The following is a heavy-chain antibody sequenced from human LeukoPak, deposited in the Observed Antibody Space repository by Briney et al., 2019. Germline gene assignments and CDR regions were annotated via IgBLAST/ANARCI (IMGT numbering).Heavy chain of an antibody. CDR3: ERGVQATLGWLKAFSAFDI. J-gene: IGHJ3*02. V-gene: IGHV1-18*01. D-gene: IGHD6-19*01. CDR2: ISAYNGNT. CDR1: GYTFTSYA. Sequence: ASVKVSCKASGYTFTSYAITWVRQAPGQGLEWMGWISAYNGNTNYAQMLQGRVTMTTDTSTSTAYMELRSLRSDDTAVYYCERGVQATLGWLKAFSAFDIWGQGTLVTVSS.